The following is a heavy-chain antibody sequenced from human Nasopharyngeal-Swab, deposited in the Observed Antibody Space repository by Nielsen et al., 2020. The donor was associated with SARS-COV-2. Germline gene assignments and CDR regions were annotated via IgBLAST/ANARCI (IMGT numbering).Heavy chain of an antibody. J-gene: IGHJ4*02. CDR2: VYSGGST. V-gene: IGHV3-53*01. CDR3: ARDPHEGWVD. Sequence: GGSLRLSCAASGIFVSGNYMNWVRQAPGMGLDWVSVVYSGGSTFYADSVKGRFTISRDNSTNSLSLQMNSLRAEDTAVYYCARDPHEGWVDWGQGTLVTVSS. D-gene: IGHD5-24*01. CDR1: GIFVSGNY.